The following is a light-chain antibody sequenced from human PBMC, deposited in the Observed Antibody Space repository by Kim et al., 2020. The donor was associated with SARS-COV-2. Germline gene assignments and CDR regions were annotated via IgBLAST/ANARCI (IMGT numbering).Light chain of an antibody. J-gene: IGLJ1*01. CDR3: SSYTSGTTFYV. V-gene: IGLV2-14*03. CDR2: DVT. CDR1: SSDLGNYNY. Sequence: QSALTQPASVSESPGQSIAISCTATSSDLGNYNYVSWYQQHPGNAPKLIIYDVTKRPSGVSDRFSGSKSGNTASLTISGLQTGDEADYYCSSYTSGTTFYVFGTGTKVTVL.